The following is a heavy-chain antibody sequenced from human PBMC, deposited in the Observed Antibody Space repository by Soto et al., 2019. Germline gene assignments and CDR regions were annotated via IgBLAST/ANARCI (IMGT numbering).Heavy chain of an antibody. CDR2: INPNSGGT. Sequence: ASVKVSCTASGYTFTGYYMRWVRQAPGQGLEWMGWINPNSGGTNYAQKFQGWVTMARDTSISTAYMELSRLRSDDTAVYYCARVDVVDDAFDIWGQGTRVTVSS. D-gene: IGHD5-12*01. J-gene: IGHJ3*02. CDR1: GYTFTGYY. CDR3: ARVDVVDDAFDI. V-gene: IGHV1-2*04.